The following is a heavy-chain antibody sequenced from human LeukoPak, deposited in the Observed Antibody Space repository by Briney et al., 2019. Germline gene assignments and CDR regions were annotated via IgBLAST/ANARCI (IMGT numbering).Heavy chain of an antibody. V-gene: IGHV4-61*08. CDR1: GGSISSGGYY. J-gene: IGHJ6*02. Sequence: SETLSLTCTVSGGSISSGGYYWSWIRQHPGKGLEWIGYIYYSGSTNYNPSLKSRVTISVDTSKNQFSLKLSSVTAADTAVYYCARDNWNYGSSMDVWGQGTTVTVSS. CDR2: IYYSGST. CDR3: ARDNWNYGSSMDV. D-gene: IGHD1-7*01.